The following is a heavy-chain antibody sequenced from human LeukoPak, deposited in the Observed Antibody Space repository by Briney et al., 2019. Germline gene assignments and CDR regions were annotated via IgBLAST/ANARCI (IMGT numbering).Heavy chain of an antibody. D-gene: IGHD3-22*01. V-gene: IGHV3-7*03. CDR1: GFTFSRYW. J-gene: IGHJ4*02. CDR3: ARDKGDYDTSGSLFVF. Sequence: GGSLRLSCAASGFTFSRYWTSWVRQAPRKGLEWVANIKQDGSETYYVDSVKGRFTIFRDNAKNSLYLQMNSLRAEDTAVYYCARDKGDYDTSGSLFVFGGQGTLVTVSS. CDR2: IKQDGSET.